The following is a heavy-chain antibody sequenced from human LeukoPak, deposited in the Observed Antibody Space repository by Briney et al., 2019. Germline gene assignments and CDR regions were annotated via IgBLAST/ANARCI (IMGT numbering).Heavy chain of an antibody. CDR3: ARGLNYYDSSGYYGPYWYFDL. D-gene: IGHD3-22*01. CDR1: GGSISSGDYY. CDR2: IYYSGST. J-gene: IGHJ2*01. Sequence: SQTLSLTCTVSGGSISSGDYYWRWIRQPPGKGLEWIVYIYYSGSTYYNPSLKSRVTISVDTSKNQFSLKLSSVTAADTAVYYCARGLNYYDSSGYYGPYWYFDLWGRGTLVTVSS. V-gene: IGHV4-30-4*01.